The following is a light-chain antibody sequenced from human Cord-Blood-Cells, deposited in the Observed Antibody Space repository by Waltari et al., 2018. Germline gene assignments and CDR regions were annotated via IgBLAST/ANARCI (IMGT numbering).Light chain of an antibody. V-gene: IGKV4-1*01. Sequence: DIVMTQSPDSLAVSLGDRATLNCQSSQSVLYSSNNKNYLAWYQQKPGQPPKLLIYWASTRESGVPDRFSGSGSGTDFTLTISSLQAEDVAVYYCQQYYSTPTFGQGTKVEIK. CDR1: QSVLYSSNNKNY. CDR2: WAS. CDR3: QQYYSTPT. J-gene: IGKJ1*01.